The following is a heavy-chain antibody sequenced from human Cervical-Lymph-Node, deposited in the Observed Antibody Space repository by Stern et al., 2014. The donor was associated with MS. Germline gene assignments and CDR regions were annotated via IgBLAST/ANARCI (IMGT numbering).Heavy chain of an antibody. J-gene: IGHJ4*02. CDR1: GFTFSSYS. V-gene: IGHV3-48*04. CDR2: MTSSGSTI. CDR3: VRDIVTRGY. Sequence: EVQLVESGGNLVQPGGSLRLSCAASGFTFSSYSMTWVRQAPGKGLEWVSYMTSSGSTISYSDSVKGRFTISRDNAKSSLFLQMDNLRVEDTAVYYCVRDIVTRGYWGQGTPVSVSS. D-gene: IGHD1-26*01.